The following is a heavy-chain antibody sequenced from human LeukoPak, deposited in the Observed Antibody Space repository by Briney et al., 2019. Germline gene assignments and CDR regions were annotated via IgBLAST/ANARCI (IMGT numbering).Heavy chain of an antibody. CDR1: GGSISSSSYY. CDR2: INTDGSST. V-gene: IGHV3-74*01. J-gene: IGHJ4*02. Sequence: ETLSLTCTVSGGSISSSSYYWGWIRQAPGKGLVWVSRINTDGSSTTYADSVKGRFTVSRDNAKNTLYLQMNSLRADDTAIYYCTKRGPTGTNDYWGQGTLVTVSS. D-gene: IGHD1-7*01. CDR3: TKRGPTGTNDY.